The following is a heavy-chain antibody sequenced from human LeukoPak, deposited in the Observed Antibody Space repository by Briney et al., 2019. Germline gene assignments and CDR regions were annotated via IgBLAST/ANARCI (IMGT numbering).Heavy chain of an antibody. CDR1: GFTFSSYA. CDR2: ISGSGGST. CDR3: AKLTRIVVVPAAIVY. Sequence: GGSLRLSCAASGFTFSSYAMSWVRQAPGKGLEWVSAISGSGGSTYYADSVKGRFTISRDNSKNTLYLQMNSLRAEDTAVYYCAKLTRIVVVPAAIVYWGQGTLVTVSS. V-gene: IGHV3-23*01. J-gene: IGHJ4*02. D-gene: IGHD2-2*02.